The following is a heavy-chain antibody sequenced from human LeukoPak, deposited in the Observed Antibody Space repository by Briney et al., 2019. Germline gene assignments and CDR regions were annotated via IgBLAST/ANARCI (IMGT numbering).Heavy chain of an antibody. J-gene: IGHJ5*01. CDR2: INEGSSVI. CDR3: ARGFGTSWFYS. CDR1: GVSFSIYS. Sequence: PAGSLRLSCAASGVSFSIYSLTWVRQAPGKGLEWIAYINEGSSVIYYAVSVEGRFTVSRDNAKNSLYLQMNSLRGDDTAVYYCARGFGTSWFYSWGQGTMVTVSS. D-gene: IGHD2-2*01. V-gene: IGHV3-48*04.